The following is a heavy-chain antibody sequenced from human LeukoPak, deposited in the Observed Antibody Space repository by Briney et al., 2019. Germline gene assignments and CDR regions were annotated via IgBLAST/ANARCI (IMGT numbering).Heavy chain of an antibody. CDR1: GFTFSSYW. CDR2: INSDGSST. CDR3: ASKRWLQSSFDY. V-gene: IGHV3-74*01. D-gene: IGHD5-24*01. Sequence: GGSLRLSCAASGFTFSSYWMHWVRQTPGKGLVWVSRINSDGSSTSYADSVKGRFTISRDNAKNTVYLQMNSLRAEDTAVYYCASKRWLQSSFDYWGQGTLVTVSS. J-gene: IGHJ4*02.